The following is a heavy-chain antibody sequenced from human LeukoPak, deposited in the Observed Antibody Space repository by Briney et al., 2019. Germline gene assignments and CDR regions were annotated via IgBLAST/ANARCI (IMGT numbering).Heavy chain of an antibody. V-gene: IGHV4-39*01. CDR1: GGSITNTVYY. Sequence: NPSETLSLTCTVSGGSITNTVYYWGWIRQPPGKGLEWIGTVYYSGTTHYNPSLKSRVTMSVDTSKNQFSLKVTSVTDADTAVYYCVRQISYTTFADFPWGQGTLVTVSS. J-gene: IGHJ5*02. CDR2: VYYSGTT. D-gene: IGHD2/OR15-2a*01. CDR3: VRQISYTTFADFP.